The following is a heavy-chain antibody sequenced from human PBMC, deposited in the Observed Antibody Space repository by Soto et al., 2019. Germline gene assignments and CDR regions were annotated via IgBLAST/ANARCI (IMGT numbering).Heavy chain of an antibody. CDR2: IYYSGST. Sequence: SETLSLTCTVSGGSISSGDYYWSWIRQPPGKGLEWIGYIYYSGSTYYNPSLKSRVTISVDTSKNQFSLKLSSVTAAGTAVYYCARECVLRFLEGSNWFDPWGQGTLVTVSS. CDR1: GGSISSGDYY. J-gene: IGHJ5*02. D-gene: IGHD3-3*01. V-gene: IGHV4-30-4*01. CDR3: ARECVLRFLEGSNWFDP.